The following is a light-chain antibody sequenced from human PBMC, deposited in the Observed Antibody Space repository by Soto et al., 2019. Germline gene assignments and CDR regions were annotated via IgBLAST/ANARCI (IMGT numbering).Light chain of an antibody. V-gene: IGKV3D-15*01. CDR1: QSLSSN. J-gene: IGKJ4*01. Sequence: EIVMTQSPATLSVSPGERATLSCRASQSLSSNLAWYQQKPGQAPRLLFYGASTRATGIPARFSGSGSGTEFTLTISSLQSEDFAVYYCQQYNNWPSTFGGGTKVEIK. CDR3: QQYNNWPST. CDR2: GAS.